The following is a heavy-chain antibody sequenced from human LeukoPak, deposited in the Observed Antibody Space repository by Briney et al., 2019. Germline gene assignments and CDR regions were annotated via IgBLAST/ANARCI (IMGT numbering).Heavy chain of an antibody. Sequence: GASVKVSCKASGYTFTGYYMHWVRQAPGQGLEWMGRINPNSGGTNYAQKFQGRVTMTRDTSISTAYMELSRLRSDDTAVYYCARVGYDFWSGYYYMDVWGKGTTVTVSS. J-gene: IGHJ6*03. CDR2: INPNSGGT. CDR3: ARVGYDFWSGYYYMDV. V-gene: IGHV1-2*06. D-gene: IGHD3-3*01. CDR1: GYTFTGYY.